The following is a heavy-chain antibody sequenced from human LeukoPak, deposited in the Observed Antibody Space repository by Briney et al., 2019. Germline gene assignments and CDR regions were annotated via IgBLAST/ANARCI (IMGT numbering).Heavy chain of an antibody. J-gene: IGHJ4*02. V-gene: IGHV3-23*01. CDR3: AKAPSGSYVPFEF. Sequence: GGSLRLSCAASGFTFSSYVMNWVRQAPGKGLEWVSVISGGSNTYYADSVKGRFTISRDNSKNTLYLQMNSLRAEDTAVYYCAKAPSGSYVPFEFWGQGTLVTVSS. D-gene: IGHD1-26*01. CDR2: ISGGSNT. CDR1: GFTFSSYV.